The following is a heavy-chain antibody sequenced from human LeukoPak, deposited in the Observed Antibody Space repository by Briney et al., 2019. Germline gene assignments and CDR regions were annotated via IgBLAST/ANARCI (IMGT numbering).Heavy chain of an antibody. CDR3: AKTVRGVSPFDY. Sequence: MTSETLSLTCTVSGGSISSGDYYWSWIRQPPGKGLEWIGYIYYSGSTYHNPSLKSRVTISVDTSKNQFSLKLSSVTAADTAVYYCAKTVRGVSPFDYWGQGTLVTVSS. CDR2: IYYSGST. D-gene: IGHD3-10*01. V-gene: IGHV4-30-4*01. CDR1: GGSISSGDYY. J-gene: IGHJ4*02.